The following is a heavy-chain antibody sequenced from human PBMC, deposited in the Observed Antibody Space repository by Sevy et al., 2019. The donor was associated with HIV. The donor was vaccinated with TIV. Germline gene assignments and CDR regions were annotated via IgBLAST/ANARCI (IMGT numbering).Heavy chain of an antibody. CDR1: GFTFSKAW. D-gene: IGHD3-3*01. CDR2: IKSKTDGGTT. CDR3: TTKKDFWSGYFYFDY. J-gene: IGHJ4*02. V-gene: IGHV3-15*05. Sequence: GGSLRLSCAASGFTFSKAWMNWVRQAPGKGLEWVGRIKSKTDGGTTDYAASVKGRFTISRDDSKTTLYLQMNSPKTDDTAVDYCTTKKDFWSGYFYFDYWGQGTLVTVSS.